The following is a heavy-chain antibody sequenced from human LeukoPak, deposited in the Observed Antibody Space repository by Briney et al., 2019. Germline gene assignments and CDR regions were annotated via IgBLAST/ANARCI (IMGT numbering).Heavy chain of an antibody. V-gene: IGHV3-74*01. Sequence: GGSLRLSCAASGFTFSSYWMHWVRQVPGKGLVWVSQINTDGSNTNYADSVKGRFTISRDNSKNTLYLQMNSLRAEDTAVYYCAKDQGVTIFGVVIIGGDAFDIWGQGTMVTVSS. CDR2: INTDGSNT. J-gene: IGHJ3*02. D-gene: IGHD3-3*01. CDR1: GFTFSSYW. CDR3: AKDQGVTIFGVVIIGGDAFDI.